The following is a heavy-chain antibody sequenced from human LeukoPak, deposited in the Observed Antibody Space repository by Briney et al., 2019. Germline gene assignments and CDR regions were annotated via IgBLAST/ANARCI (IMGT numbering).Heavy chain of an antibody. J-gene: IGHJ4*02. CDR2: TSYDGGNK. CDR3: ARGTNSGWLFFDY. V-gene: IGHV3-30*03. D-gene: IGHD6-19*01. CDR1: GFTFSSYG. Sequence: GGSLRLSCAASGFTFSSYGMHWVRQAPGKGLEWVAGTSYDGGNKYYADSVKGRFTISRDNPKNTLYLQMNSLRADDTAVYYCARGTNSGWLFFDYWGQGTLVTVSS.